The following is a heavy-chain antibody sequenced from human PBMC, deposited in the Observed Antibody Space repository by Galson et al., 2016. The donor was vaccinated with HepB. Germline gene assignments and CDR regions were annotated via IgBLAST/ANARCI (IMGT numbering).Heavy chain of an antibody. J-gene: IGHJ6*02. D-gene: IGHD2-15*01. CDR2: VTASSED. CDR1: GFMFSSSG. CDR3: AKMSCGGICYAAYFYALDV. Sequence: SLRLSCEPSGFMFSSSGMAWVRQAPGKGLDWVAGVTASSEDYYADSVKGRFTISRDNSKKTLYLQMNSLRAEDTAVYYCAKMSCGGICYAAYFYALDVWGQGTPVTVSS. V-gene: IGHV3-23*01.